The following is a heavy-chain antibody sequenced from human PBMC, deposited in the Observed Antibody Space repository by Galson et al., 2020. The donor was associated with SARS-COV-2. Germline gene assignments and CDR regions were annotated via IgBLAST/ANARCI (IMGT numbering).Heavy chain of an antibody. J-gene: IGHJ4*02. Sequence: ASVKVSCKASGYTFTGYYMHWVRQATGQGLEWMGWINPNSGGTNYAQKFQGRVTMTRDTSISTAYMELSRLRSDDTAVYYCARWGDTAMVSPGDYWGQGTLVTVSS. CDR1: GYTFTGYY. CDR3: ARWGDTAMVSPGDY. V-gene: IGHV1-2*02. D-gene: IGHD5-18*01. CDR2: INPNSGGT.